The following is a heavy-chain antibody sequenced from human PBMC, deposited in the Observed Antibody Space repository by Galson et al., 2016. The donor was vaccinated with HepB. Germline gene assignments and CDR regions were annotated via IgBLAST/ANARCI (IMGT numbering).Heavy chain of an antibody. CDR3: AKESGSLWFGETDYFDF. V-gene: IGHV3-23*01. Sequence: SLRLSCAASGFTFSSYAMGWVRQAPGKGPEWVSSITKRGGDTYYADSVKGRFTISRDNSKNTLSLQMNGLSAGDTALYYCAKESGSLWFGETDYFDFWGQGALVTVSS. CDR2: ITKRGGDT. D-gene: IGHD3-10*01. CDR1: GFTFSSYA. J-gene: IGHJ4*02.